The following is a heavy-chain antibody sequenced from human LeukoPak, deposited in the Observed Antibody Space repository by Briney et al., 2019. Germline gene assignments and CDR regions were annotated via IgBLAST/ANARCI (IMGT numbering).Heavy chain of an antibody. Sequence: GGSLRLSCAASGFTFSSYWMHWVRHAPGKGLVWVSRINSDGSSTSYADSVKGRFTISRDNAENTLYLQMNSLRAEDTAVYYCAKPIAAAGNAFDIWGQGTMVTVSS. D-gene: IGHD6-13*01. J-gene: IGHJ3*02. V-gene: IGHV3-74*01. CDR2: INSDGSST. CDR3: AKPIAAAGNAFDI. CDR1: GFTFSSYW.